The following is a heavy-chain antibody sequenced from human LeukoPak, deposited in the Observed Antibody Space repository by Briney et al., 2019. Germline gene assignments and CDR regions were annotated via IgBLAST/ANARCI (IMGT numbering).Heavy chain of an antibody. Sequence: SETLSLTXTVSGGSISSSSYYWGWIRQPPGKGLEWIGSIYYSGSTYYNPSLKSRVIISVDTSKNQFSLKLSSVTAADTAVYYCASVLLGPDAFDIWGQGTMVTVSS. D-gene: IGHD2-8*02. V-gene: IGHV4-39*01. CDR2: IYYSGST. J-gene: IGHJ3*02. CDR1: GGSISSSSYY. CDR3: ASVLLGPDAFDI.